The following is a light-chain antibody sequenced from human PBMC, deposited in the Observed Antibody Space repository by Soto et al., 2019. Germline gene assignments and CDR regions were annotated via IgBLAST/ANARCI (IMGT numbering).Light chain of an antibody. CDR2: GNN. Sequence: QSVLTQPPSVSGAPGQRVTISCTGSSSNIGANYDVHWYQHRPGTAPKLLIFGNNNRPSGVPDRFSGSKSGTSASLAITGLQAEDEGDYYRSSYTSSSTYVFGTGTKLTVL. CDR3: SSYTSSSTYV. V-gene: IGLV1-40*01. CDR1: SSNIGANYD. J-gene: IGLJ1*01.